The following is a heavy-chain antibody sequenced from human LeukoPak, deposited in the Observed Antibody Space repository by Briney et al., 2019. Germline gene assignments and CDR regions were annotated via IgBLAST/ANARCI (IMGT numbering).Heavy chain of an antibody. CDR1: GGSITSDSYN. CDR3: ARQTAAMASDY. D-gene: IGHD2-2*01. J-gene: IGHJ4*02. CDR2: LSNSGIS. Sequence: SETLSRTCSASGGSITSDSYNKSVIRQPPGKGLEWIASLSNSGISYYNPSLKSRVTISLDTSKNRFSLSLSSLTAADTAVYYCARQTAAMASDYWRQGTLVTVSS. V-gene: IGHV4-39*01.